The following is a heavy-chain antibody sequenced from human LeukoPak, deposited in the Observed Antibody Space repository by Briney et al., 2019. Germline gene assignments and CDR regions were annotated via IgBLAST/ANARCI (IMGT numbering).Heavy chain of an antibody. CDR3: ASSTTYYYDSSGSDLDY. CDR2: IYYSGST. D-gene: IGHD3-22*01. V-gene: IGHV4-30-4*08. J-gene: IGHJ4*02. Sequence: SQTLSLTCTVSGGSISSGDYYWRWLRQPPGTGLEWLGYIYYSGSTYYNPSLKSRVTISVDTSKNQFSLKLSSVTAADTAVYYCASSTTYYYDSSGSDLDYWGQGTLVTVSS. CDR1: GGSISSGDYY.